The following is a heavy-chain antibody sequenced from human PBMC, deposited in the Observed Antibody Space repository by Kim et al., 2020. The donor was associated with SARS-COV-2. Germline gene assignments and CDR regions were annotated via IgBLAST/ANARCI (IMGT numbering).Heavy chain of an antibody. Sequence: PGDSDTRYSPSFQGQVTISADKSISTAYLQWSSLKASDTAMYYCARIGDYWGQGTLVPVSS. CDR3: ARIGDY. J-gene: IGHJ4*02. V-gene: IGHV5-51*01. CDR2: PGDSDT. D-gene: IGHD2-15*01.